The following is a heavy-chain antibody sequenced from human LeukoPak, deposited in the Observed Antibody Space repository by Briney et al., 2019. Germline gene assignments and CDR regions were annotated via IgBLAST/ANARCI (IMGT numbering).Heavy chain of an antibody. Sequence: PSETLSLTCTVSGGSIRSSSYYWGWVRQPPGKGLVWIGSIYYSGSTYYNPSLKSRVTISVDTSKNQFSLKLSSVTAADTAVYYCARSIDYDFWSGFFYLDYWGQGTLVTVSS. CDR1: GGSIRSSSYY. CDR3: ARSIDYDFWSGFFYLDY. CDR2: IYYSGST. D-gene: IGHD3-3*01. V-gene: IGHV4-39*01. J-gene: IGHJ4*02.